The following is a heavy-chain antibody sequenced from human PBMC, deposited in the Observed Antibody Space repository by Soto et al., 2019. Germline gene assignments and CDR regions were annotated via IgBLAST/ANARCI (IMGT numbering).Heavy chain of an antibody. Sequence: GGSLRLSCAASGFAFGFYELSWVRQAPGKGLEWLSYISTGGETVYYADSVKGRFTISRDNARNSLYLQMNSLRVEDTAVYYCARDGYGDPYFCYGLDVWGQGTTVTVSS. CDR2: ISTGGETV. CDR3: ARDGYGDPYFCYGLDV. CDR1: GFAFGFYE. D-gene: IGHD4-17*01. V-gene: IGHV3-48*03. J-gene: IGHJ6*02.